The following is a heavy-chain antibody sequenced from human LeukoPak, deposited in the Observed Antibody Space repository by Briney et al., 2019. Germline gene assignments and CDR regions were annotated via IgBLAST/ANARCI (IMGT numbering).Heavy chain of an antibody. J-gene: IGHJ4*02. CDR2: IYYSGST. D-gene: IGHD4-11*01. Sequence: PSETLSLTCTVSGGSISSSSYYWGWIRQPPGKGLEWIGSIYYSGSTYYNPSLKSRVTISVDTSKNQFSLKLSSVTAADTAVYYCARRGTVTTERFDYWGQGTLVTVYS. CDR1: GGSISSSSYY. CDR3: ARRGTVTTERFDY. V-gene: IGHV4-39*01.